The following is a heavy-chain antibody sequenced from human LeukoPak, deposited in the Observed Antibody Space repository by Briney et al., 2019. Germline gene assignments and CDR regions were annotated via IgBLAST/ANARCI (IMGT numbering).Heavy chain of an antibody. CDR2: IYYSGST. D-gene: IGHD6-13*01. CDR1: GGSVSSGSYY. Sequence: SQTLSLTCTVSGGSVSSGSYYWSWIRQPPGKGLEWIGYIYYSGSTNYNPSLKSRVTISVDTSKNQFSLKLSSVTAADTAVYYCARVKIAAAGLGYWGQGTLVTVSS. V-gene: IGHV4-61*01. CDR3: ARVKIAAAGLGY. J-gene: IGHJ4*02.